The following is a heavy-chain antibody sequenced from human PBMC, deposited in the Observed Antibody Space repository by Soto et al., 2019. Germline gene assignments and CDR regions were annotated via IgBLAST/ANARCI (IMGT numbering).Heavy chain of an antibody. V-gene: IGHV3-23*01. CDR3: AKVYYDILTGYYLGGGPFDY. J-gene: IGHJ4*02. Sequence: GGSLRLSCAASGFTFSSYAMSWVRQAPGKGLEWVSAISGSGGSTYYADSVKGRFTISRDNSKNTLYLQMNSLRAEDTAVYYCAKVYYDILTGYYLGGGPFDYWGQGTLVTVSS. D-gene: IGHD3-9*01. CDR1: GFTFSSYA. CDR2: ISGSGGST.